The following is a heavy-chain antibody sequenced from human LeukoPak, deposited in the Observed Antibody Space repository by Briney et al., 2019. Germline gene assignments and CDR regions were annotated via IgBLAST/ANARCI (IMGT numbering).Heavy chain of an antibody. CDR1: GYTFTSYD. Sequence: GASVKVSCKASGYTFTSYDINWVRQATGQGLEWMGWMNPNSGNTGYAQKFQGRVTMTRNTSISTAYMELSSLRPEDTAVYYCALNYDILTGYPTLDYWGQGTLVTVSS. D-gene: IGHD3-9*01. CDR2: MNPNSGNT. V-gene: IGHV1-8*01. CDR3: ALNYDILTGYPTLDY. J-gene: IGHJ4*02.